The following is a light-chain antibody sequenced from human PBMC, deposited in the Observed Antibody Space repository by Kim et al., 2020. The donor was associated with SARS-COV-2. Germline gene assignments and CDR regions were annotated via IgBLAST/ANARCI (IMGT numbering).Light chain of an antibody. CDR1: QSVGTF. V-gene: IGKV3-11*01. CDR3: QRRSGWPLT. Sequence: SPGERATLSCRAGQSVGTFLAWYQQKPGRAPRLLIYDASNRATDIPARFSGTGSGTDFTLTISSLEPEDFAIYYCQRRSGWPLTFGGGTKVDIK. CDR2: DAS. J-gene: IGKJ4*01.